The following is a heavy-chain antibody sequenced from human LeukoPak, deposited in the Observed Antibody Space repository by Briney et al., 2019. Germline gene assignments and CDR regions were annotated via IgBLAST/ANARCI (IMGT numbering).Heavy chain of an antibody. J-gene: IGHJ4*02. V-gene: IGHV4-39*07. CDR2: IYYSGST. CDR3: ARVRRQLALLYYFDY. Sequence: SETLSLTCTVSGGSISSSSYYWGWIRQPPGKGLEWIGSIYYSGSTYYNPSLKSRVTISVDTSKNQFSLKLSSVTAADTAVYYCARVRRQLALLYYFDYWGQGTLVTVSS. CDR1: GGSISSSSYY. D-gene: IGHD6-6*01.